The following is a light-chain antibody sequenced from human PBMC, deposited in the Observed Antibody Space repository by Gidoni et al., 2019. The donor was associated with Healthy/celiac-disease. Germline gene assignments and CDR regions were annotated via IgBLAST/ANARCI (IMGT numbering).Light chain of an antibody. V-gene: IGLV1-44*01. CDR3: AALEDSLNGVV. CDR2: RKT. Sequence: QSVLTQPPSASGTPGQRVTISCSGSSSNIGSNTVTWYQQLPGTAPKLLIYRKTQRPSGGPDRFSGSNSVTSASLAISGLQSAEEADYYWAALEDSLNGVVFGGRTKLTVL. J-gene: IGLJ2*01. CDR1: SSNIGSNT.